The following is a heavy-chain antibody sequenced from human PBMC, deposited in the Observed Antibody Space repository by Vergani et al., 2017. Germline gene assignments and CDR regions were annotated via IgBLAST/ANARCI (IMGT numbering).Heavy chain of an antibody. Sequence: QAQLVESGGGVVHPGRSLTLSCVASGFTFGNYGMHWVRQAPGKGLEWVAVISYLGTEKYYADSVKGRFSISRDTSTKTLFLQMTNVRPDDTAVYFGAKAAAMVTPPYFYYYMDVWGKGTAVTVSS. CDR3: AKAAAMVTPPYFYYYMDV. V-gene: IGHV3-30*04. J-gene: IGHJ6*03. CDR1: GFTFGNYG. D-gene: IGHD4/OR15-4a*01. CDR2: ISYLGTEK.